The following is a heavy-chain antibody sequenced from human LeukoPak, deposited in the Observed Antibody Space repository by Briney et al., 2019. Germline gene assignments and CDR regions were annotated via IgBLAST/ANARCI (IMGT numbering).Heavy chain of an antibody. D-gene: IGHD3-10*01. CDR2: INHSGST. Sequence: SETLSLTCAVYGGSFSGYYWSWIRQPPGKGLEWIGEINHSGSTNYNPSLKSRVTISVDTSKNQFSLKLSSVTAADTAVYYCARGAILWFGELLSGWFDPWGQGTLVTVSS. CDR3: ARGAILWFGELLSGWFDP. J-gene: IGHJ5*02. V-gene: IGHV4-34*01. CDR1: GGSFSGYY.